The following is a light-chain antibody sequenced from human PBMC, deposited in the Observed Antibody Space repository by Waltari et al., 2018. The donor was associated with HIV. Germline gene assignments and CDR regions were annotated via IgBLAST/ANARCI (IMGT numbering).Light chain of an antibody. J-gene: IGKJ2*01. CDR1: ESHLYRSNYKNY. CDR2: WAS. CDR3: QQYYSTPRT. Sequence: DIVMTQSPDSLTVSLGARATINCRSSESHLYRSNYKNYLAWYQQKPGQPPKLLFYWASTRESGVSTRFSGSESGTNFTLTISDLHADDVALYYCQQYYSTPRTFGQGTRLEI. V-gene: IGKV4-1*01.